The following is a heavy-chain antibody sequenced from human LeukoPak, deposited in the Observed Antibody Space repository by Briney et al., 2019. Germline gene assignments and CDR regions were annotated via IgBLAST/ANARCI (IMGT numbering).Heavy chain of an antibody. CDR2: ISAYNGNT. V-gene: IGHV1-18*01. CDR1: GYTFSTHG. D-gene: IGHD3-16*01. Sequence: GASVKVSCKASGYTFSTHGISWVRQAAGQGFEWMGWISAYNGNTNYAQKLQGRVTMTTDTSTSTAYMELRSLRSDDTAVYYCARDLIPEGYFDYWGQGTLVTVSS. CDR3: ARDLIPEGYFDY. J-gene: IGHJ4*02.